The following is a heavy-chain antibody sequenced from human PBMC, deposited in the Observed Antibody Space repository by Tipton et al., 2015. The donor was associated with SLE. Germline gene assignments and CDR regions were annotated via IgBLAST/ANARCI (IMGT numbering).Heavy chain of an antibody. CDR1: GDSISRIGYY. CDR2: IYHTGST. D-gene: IGHD1-14*01. CDR3: ARARRTTSSHFDY. V-gene: IGHV4-31*03. Sequence: TLSLTCTVSGDSISRIGYYWSWIRQHPGKGLEWIGYIYHTGSTHYNPSLESRLTISIDTSKNQFSLRLTSMTPADTALYYCARARRTTSSHFDYWGQGTLVTVSS. J-gene: IGHJ4*02.